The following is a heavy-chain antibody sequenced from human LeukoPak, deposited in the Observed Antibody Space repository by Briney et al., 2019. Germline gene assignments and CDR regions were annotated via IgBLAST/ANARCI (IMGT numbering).Heavy chain of an antibody. J-gene: IGHJ3*02. CDR2: IYYSGST. Sequence: SETPSLTCTVFGGSISSYYWSWIRQPPGKGLEWIGYIYYSGSTNYNPSLKSRVTISVDTSKNQFSLKLSSVTAADTAVYYCARGVLWFGGLDAFDIWGQGTMVTVSS. V-gene: IGHV4-59*01. CDR1: GGSISSYY. D-gene: IGHD3-10*01. CDR3: ARGVLWFGGLDAFDI.